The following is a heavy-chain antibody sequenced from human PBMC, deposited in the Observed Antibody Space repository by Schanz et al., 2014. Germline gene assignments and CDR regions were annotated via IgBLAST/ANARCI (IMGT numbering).Heavy chain of an antibody. J-gene: IGHJ4*02. Sequence: QVQLVDSGGGLVKPGGSLRLSCTASGFPFSDYFMAWIRQPPGRGLEWVSYIGNGGVTIYYADSVKGRFTISRDNSKNSLYLQMNSLRAEDTAVYYWARIGGGVFDYWAQGTLVTVSS. CDR1: GFPFSDYF. V-gene: IGHV3-11*01. CDR2: IGNGGVTI. CDR3: ARIGGGVFDY. D-gene: IGHD3-10*01.